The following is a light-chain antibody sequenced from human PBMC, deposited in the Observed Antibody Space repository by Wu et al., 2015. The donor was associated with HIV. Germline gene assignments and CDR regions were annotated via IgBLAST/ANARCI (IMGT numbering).Light chain of an antibody. CDR2: GAS. Sequence: EIVLTQSPGTLSLSPGGRATLSCRATQSVSSRYLAWYQQKPGQAPRLLIYGASNRATGIPDRFSGSGSGTDFTLTISRLEPEDFAVYFCQQFGSSPPMYTFGQGTKLEIK. V-gene: IGKV3-20*01. CDR1: QSVSSRY. J-gene: IGKJ2*01. CDR3: QQFGSSPPMYT.